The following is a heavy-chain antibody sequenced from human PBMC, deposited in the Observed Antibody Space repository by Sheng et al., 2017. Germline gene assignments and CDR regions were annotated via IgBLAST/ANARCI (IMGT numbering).Heavy chain of an antibody. D-gene: IGHD4-17*01. J-gene: IGHJ4*02. CDR3: ARDHQTTVTSPLDY. V-gene: IGHV3-48*03. CDR1: GFTFSSYE. Sequence: EVQLVESGGDLVQPGGSLRLSCAASGFTFSSYEMNWVRQAPEKGLEWVSYISSSGSTIYADSVKGRFTISRDNAKSSLYLQMNSLRAEDTAVYYCARDHQTTVTSPLDYWGQGTLVTVSS. CDR2: ISSSGSTI.